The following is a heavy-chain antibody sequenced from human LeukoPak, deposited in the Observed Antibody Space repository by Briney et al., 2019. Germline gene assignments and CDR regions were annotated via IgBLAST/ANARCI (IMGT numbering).Heavy chain of an antibody. V-gene: IGHV3-23*01. Sequence: GSLRLSCAASGFTFSSYAMGWVRQAPGKGLEWVSAISSSGSSTYYADSVQGRFTISRDNSKNTFHLQMNSLRAEDTAVYYCAKSRVYSRTYFDSWGQGTLVTVSS. J-gene: IGHJ4*02. CDR3: AKSRVYSRTYFDS. D-gene: IGHD6-13*01. CDR1: GFTFSSYA. CDR2: ISSSGSST.